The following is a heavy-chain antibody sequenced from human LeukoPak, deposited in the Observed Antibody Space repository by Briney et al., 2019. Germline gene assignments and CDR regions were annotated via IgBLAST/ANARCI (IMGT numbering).Heavy chain of an antibody. V-gene: IGHV3-7*01. CDR3: ARGSHYYGSGSY. J-gene: IGHJ4*02. CDR1: GFTFSDYY. D-gene: IGHD3-10*01. CDR2: IKQDGSEK. Sequence: GGSLRLSCAASGFTFSDYYMSWIRQAPGKGLEWVANIKQDGSEKYYVDSVKGRFTISRDNAKNSLYLQMNSLRAEDTAVYYCARGSHYYGSGSYWGQGTLVTVSS.